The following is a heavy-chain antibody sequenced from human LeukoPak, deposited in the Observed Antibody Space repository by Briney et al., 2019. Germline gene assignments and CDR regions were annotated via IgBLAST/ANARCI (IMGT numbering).Heavy chain of an antibody. Sequence: GGSLRLSCAASGFTFSNAWMSWVRQAPGKGLEWVGRIKSKTDGGTTDYAAPVKGRFTISRDDSKNTLYLQMNSLRAEDTALYYCVRDYKGIRFGVLIGPNGWFDPWGQGTLVTVSS. J-gene: IGHJ5*02. V-gene: IGHV3-15*01. D-gene: IGHD3-3*01. CDR1: GFTFSNAW. CDR3: VRDYKGIRFGVLIGPNGWFDP. CDR2: IKSKTDGGTT.